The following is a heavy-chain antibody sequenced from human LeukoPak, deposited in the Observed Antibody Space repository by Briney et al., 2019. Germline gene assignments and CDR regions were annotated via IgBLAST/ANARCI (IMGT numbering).Heavy chain of an antibody. V-gene: IGHV3-48*01. Sequence: PGGSVRLSCAASGFTFSSYSMNWVRQAPGKGLEWVSYISSSSSTIYYADSVKGRFTISRDNAKNSLYLQMNSLRAEDTAVYYCARDRSSGWYQIPFDYWGQGTLVTVSS. CDR3: ARDRSSGWYQIPFDY. CDR1: GFTFSSYS. CDR2: ISSSSSTI. J-gene: IGHJ4*02. D-gene: IGHD6-19*01.